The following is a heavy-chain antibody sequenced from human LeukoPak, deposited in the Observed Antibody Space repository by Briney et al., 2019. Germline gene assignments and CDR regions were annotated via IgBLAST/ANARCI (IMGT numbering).Heavy chain of an antibody. D-gene: IGHD1-26*01. CDR3: AKGDYSGSFYVAFDS. V-gene: IGHV3-30*18. CDR2: ISYDGSDK. J-gene: IGHJ3*01. CDR1: GFTFSTYG. Sequence: GRSLRLSCAASGFTFSTYGVHWVRQAPGKGLEWVAVISYDGSDKYYADSVKGRFTISRDNSKNTLCLQMNSLKTEDTAVYYCAKGDYSGSFYVAFDSWGQGTMVTVSS.